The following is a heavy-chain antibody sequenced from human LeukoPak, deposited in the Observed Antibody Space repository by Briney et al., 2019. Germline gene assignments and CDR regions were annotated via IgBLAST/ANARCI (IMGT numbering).Heavy chain of an antibody. Sequence: GGSLRLSCAASGFTFSSYAMSWVRQAPGKGLEWVSAISGSGGSTYYADSVKGRFTISRDNSKNTLYLQMNSLRAEDTAVYYCAKDVLGILTLEWLTLGELVVYYFDYWGQGTLVTVSS. D-gene: IGHD3-3*01. J-gene: IGHJ4*02. CDR3: AKDVLGILTLEWLTLGELVVYYFDY. V-gene: IGHV3-23*01. CDR1: GFTFSSYA. CDR2: ISGSGGST.